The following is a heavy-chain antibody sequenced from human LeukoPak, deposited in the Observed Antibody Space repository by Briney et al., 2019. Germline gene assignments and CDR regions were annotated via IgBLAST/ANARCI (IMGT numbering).Heavy chain of an antibody. Sequence: ASVKVSCKASGYTFTSYYMHWVRQAPGQGLEWMGIINPSGGSTSYAQKLQGRVTMTTDTSTSTAYMELRSLRSDDTAVYYCASTGAAGHWGQGTLVTVSS. CDR1: GYTFTSYY. V-gene: IGHV1-46*01. J-gene: IGHJ4*02. D-gene: IGHD6-25*01. CDR3: ASTGAAGH. CDR2: INPSGGST.